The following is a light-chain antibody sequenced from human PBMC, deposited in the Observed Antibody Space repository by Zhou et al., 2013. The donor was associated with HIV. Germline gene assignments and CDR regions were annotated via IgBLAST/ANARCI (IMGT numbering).Light chain of an antibody. CDR2: DAS. Sequence: EIVLTQSPGTLSLSPGERATLSCRASQTVSSSPLAWYQQKPGQAPRLLIYDASNRATGIPARFSGSGSGTDFTLTISSLEPEDFAVYYCQQRSNWPRGLTFGGGTKVEIK. CDR3: QQRSNWPRGLT. CDR1: QTVSSSP. J-gene: IGKJ4*01. V-gene: IGKV3D-20*02.